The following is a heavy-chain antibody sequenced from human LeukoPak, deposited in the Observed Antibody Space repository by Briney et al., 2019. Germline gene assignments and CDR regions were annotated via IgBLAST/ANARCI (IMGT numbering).Heavy chain of an antibody. CDR1: GGSFSGYY. J-gene: IGHJ3*02. CDR2: INHSGST. Sequence: SETLTLTCAVYGGSFSGYYWSWIRQPPGKGLEWIGEINHSGSTNYNPSLKSRVTISVDTSKNQFSLKLSSVTAADTAVYYCARPGYCGGDCYGSDAFDIWGQRRLVTVSS. CDR3: ARPGYCGGDCYGSDAFDI. D-gene: IGHD2-21*02. V-gene: IGHV4-34*01.